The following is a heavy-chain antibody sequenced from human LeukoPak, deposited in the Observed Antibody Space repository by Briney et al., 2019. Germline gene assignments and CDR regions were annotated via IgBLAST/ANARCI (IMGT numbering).Heavy chain of an antibody. CDR1: GFKFSDYS. V-gene: IGHV3-23*01. D-gene: IGHD3-3*01. CDR3: AKDQEPRFLQTTFDY. CDR2: IGGSGGGT. Sequence: PGGSLRLSCAASGFKFSDYSMSWVRQAPGKGLEWVAGIGGSGGGTYYGDSVKGRFTVSRDNSKNTLFLHMNNLSAEDTAVYFCAKDQEPRFLQTTFDYWGQGTLSPSPQ. J-gene: IGHJ4*02.